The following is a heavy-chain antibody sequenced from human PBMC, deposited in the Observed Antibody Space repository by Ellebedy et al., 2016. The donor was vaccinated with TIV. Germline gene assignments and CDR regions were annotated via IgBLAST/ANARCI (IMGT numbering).Heavy chain of an antibody. CDR1: GFTFSSYS. CDR3: AKRESDILTGYYKGTPYYYGMDV. J-gene: IGHJ6*02. Sequence: GGSLRLSCAASGFTFSSYSMNWVRQAPGKGLEWVSYISSRSSTIHYADSVKGRFTISRDNAKNSLYLQMNSLRAEDTAVYYCAKRESDILTGYYKGTPYYYGMDVWGQGTTVTVSS. CDR2: ISSRSSTI. D-gene: IGHD3-9*01. V-gene: IGHV3-48*04.